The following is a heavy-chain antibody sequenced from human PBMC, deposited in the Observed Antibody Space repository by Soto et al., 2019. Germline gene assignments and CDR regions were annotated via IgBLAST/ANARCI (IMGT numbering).Heavy chain of an antibody. CDR3: ARDNSSGWYYFEL. CDR1: GSSVSSNY. Sequence: PGWSLRLSCAASGSSVSSNYMNLVRQAPGKGLEWISVIYSAGNTYYADSMKGRFTISGDNSKNTVYLQMNSLRAEDTAIYYCARDNSSGWYYFELWGEGTQVTVSS. J-gene: IGHJ4*02. D-gene: IGHD6-19*01. V-gene: IGHV3-53*01. CDR2: IYSAGNT.